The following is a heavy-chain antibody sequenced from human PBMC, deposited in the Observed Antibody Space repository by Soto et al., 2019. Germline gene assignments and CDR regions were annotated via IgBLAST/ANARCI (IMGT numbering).Heavy chain of an antibody. CDR2: IPQDGSDG. CDR1: GSTLSMYS. V-gene: IGHV3-7*03. J-gene: IGHJ6*02. D-gene: IGHD2-21*02. Sequence: GGSLRLSCEVSGSTLSMYSMTWVRQAPGKGLEWVAKIPQDGSDGHYLDSVKGRFTISRDNAKNSVYLQMNSLRADDTAVYYCARDHLILPAHDFFYGSDVWGQGAKVTVSS. CDR3: ARDHLILPAHDFFYGSDV.